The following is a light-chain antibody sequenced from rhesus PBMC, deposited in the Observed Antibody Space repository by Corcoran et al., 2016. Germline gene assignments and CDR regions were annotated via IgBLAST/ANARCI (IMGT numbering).Light chain of an antibody. CDR3: QQSSNFPLT. CDR1: QSIGSS. CDR2: FAS. J-gene: IGKJ4*01. Sequence: EIVLTQSPAFQSVTLKEKVTITCQASQSIGSSLHWYQQKPDQSPKLLIKFASQSISGVPSRFSVSGAGTDFTLNINSLEAEDAATYYCQQSSNFPLTFGGGTKVELK. V-gene: IGKV6-55*01.